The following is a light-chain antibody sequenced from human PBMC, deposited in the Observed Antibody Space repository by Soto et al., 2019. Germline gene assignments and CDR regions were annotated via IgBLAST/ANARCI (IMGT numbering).Light chain of an antibody. CDR1: SSDVGGYNY. J-gene: IGLJ1*01. V-gene: IGLV2-14*01. Sequence: QSALTQPASVSGSPGQSITISCTGTSSDVGGYNYVSWYQQHPGKAPKLMIYDVSNRPSGVSNRFSGSKSGNTASLTISGLQDEDEADYYCSSYTGSSTAVFGTGTKLTVL. CDR3: SSYTGSSTAV. CDR2: DVS.